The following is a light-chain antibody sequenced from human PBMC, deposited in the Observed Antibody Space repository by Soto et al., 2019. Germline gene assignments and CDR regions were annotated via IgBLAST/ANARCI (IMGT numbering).Light chain of an antibody. CDR3: QHYNDWPPKQYT. J-gene: IGKJ2*01. Sequence: EIVMTQSPATLSVSPGERATLSCRASQSVSSYLAWYQQKPGQAPRLLIYDASTRATGIPARFSGSGSGTEFTLTISSLQSEDFVVYYCQHYNDWPPKQYTFGQGTKLEIK. CDR1: QSVSSY. V-gene: IGKV3-15*01. CDR2: DAS.